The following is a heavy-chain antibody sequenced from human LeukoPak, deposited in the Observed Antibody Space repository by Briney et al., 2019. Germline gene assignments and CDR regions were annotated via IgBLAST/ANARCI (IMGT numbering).Heavy chain of an antibody. J-gene: IGHJ4*02. V-gene: IGHV5-51*01. CDR2: INPGDSDT. CDR3: ARVMYGGKEGTFDY. D-gene: IGHD4-23*01. CDR1: GYSFTTYW. Sequence: GESLKISCKASGYSFTTYWIGWVRQMPGKGLEWMGIINPGDSDTRNGPAFHGQVTISADKSVSTAYLQWSSLKAADTAMCYCARVMYGGKEGTFDYWGQGTLVTVSS.